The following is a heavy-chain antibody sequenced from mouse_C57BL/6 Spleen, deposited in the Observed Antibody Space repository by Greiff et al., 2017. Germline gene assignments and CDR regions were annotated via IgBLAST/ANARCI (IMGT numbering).Heavy chain of an antibody. V-gene: IGHV1-5*01. Sequence: EVQLQQSGTVLARPGASVKMSCKTSGYTFTSYWMHWVKQRPGQGLEWIGAIYPGNSDTSYNQKFKGKAKLTAVTSASTAYMELSSLTNEDSAVYYCTSENYSKAFDYWGQGTTLTVSS. D-gene: IGHD2-5*01. CDR3: TSENYSKAFDY. CDR2: IYPGNSDT. CDR1: GYTFTSYW. J-gene: IGHJ2*01.